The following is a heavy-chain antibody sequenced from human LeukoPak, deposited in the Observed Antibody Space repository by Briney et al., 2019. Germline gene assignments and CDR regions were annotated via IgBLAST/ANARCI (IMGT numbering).Heavy chain of an antibody. Sequence: GASVKVSCKASGYTFTSYGISWVRQAPGQGLEWMGWISAYNGNTNYAQKLQGRVTMTTDTSTSTAYMELRSLRSEDTAVYYCARDLGYYYDSSGYPPDYWGQGTLVTVSS. CDR3: ARDLGYYYDSSGYPPDY. J-gene: IGHJ4*02. CDR1: GYTFTSYG. D-gene: IGHD3-22*01. CDR2: ISAYNGNT. V-gene: IGHV1-18*01.